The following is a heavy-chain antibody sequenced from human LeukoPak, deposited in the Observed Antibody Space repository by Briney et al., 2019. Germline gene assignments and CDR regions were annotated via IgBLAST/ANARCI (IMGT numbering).Heavy chain of an antibody. D-gene: IGHD3-22*01. CDR3: ARAREPDSSGYYSEEYYFDY. CDR2: IYSGGST. CDR1: GFTVSSNY. J-gene: IGHJ4*02. Sequence: GGSLRLSCAASGFTVSSNYMSWVRQAPGKGLEWVSVIYSGGSTYYADSVKGRFTISRDNSKNTLYLQMNSLRAEDTAVYYCARAREPDSSGYYSEEYYFDYWGQGTLVTVSS. V-gene: IGHV3-66*01.